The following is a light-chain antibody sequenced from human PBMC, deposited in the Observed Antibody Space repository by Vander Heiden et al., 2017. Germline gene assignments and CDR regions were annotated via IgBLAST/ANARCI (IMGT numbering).Light chain of an antibody. J-gene: IGKJ1*01. V-gene: IGKV1-5*03. Sequence: IQMTHSPSTLSASVGDRVTITCRASQSINSWLAWYQQKPGAAPSLLIYKASTLQSGVPSRFSGSGSGTEFTLTISSLQPDDFASYYCQQYDSDPWAFGQGTKVEV. CDR1: QSINSW. CDR2: KAS. CDR3: QQYDSDPWA.